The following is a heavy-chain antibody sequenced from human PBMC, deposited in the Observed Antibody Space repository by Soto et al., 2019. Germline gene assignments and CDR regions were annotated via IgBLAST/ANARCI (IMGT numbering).Heavy chain of an antibody. D-gene: IGHD3-3*01. CDR2: IKQDGSEK. CDR3: ARVSYYDFWSGYYPYYYYGMDV. V-gene: IGHV3-7*05. CDR1: GFTFSSYW. J-gene: IGHJ6*02. Sequence: GGSLRLSCAASGFTFSSYWMSWVRQAPGKGLEWVANIKQDGSEKYYVDSVKGRFTISRDNAKNSLYLQMNSLRAEDTAVYYCARVSYYDFWSGYYPYYYYGMDVWGQGTTVTVSS.